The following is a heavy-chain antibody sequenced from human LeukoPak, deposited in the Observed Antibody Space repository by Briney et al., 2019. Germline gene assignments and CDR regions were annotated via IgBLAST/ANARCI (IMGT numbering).Heavy chain of an antibody. V-gene: IGHV3-11*04. CDR1: GLTFSDYY. D-gene: IGHD4-11*01. Sequence: GGSLRLSCAASGLTFSDYYMSWIRQAPGKGLEWVSCISSSGSTIYYADSVKGRFTISRDNAKNSLYLQMNRLRADEDTAVYYCARDNSNLDYWGQGTLVTVSS. J-gene: IGHJ4*02. CDR3: ARDNSNLDY. CDR2: ISSSGSTI.